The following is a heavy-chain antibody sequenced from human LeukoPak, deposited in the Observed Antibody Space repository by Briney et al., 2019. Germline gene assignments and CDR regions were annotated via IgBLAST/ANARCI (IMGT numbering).Heavy chain of an antibody. J-gene: IGHJ3*02. CDR1: GGTFSSYA. Sequence: GASVKVSCKASGGTFSSYAISRVRQAPGQGLEWMGRIIPILGIANYAQKFQGRVTITADKSTSTAYMELSSLRSEDTAVYYCARVGGYSYGYLGAFDIWGQGTMVTVSS. D-gene: IGHD5-18*01. CDR2: IIPILGIA. V-gene: IGHV1-69*04. CDR3: ARVGGYSYGYLGAFDI.